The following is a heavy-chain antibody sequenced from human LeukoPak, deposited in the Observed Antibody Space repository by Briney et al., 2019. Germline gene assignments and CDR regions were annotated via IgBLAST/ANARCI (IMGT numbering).Heavy chain of an antibody. V-gene: IGHV4-31*03. CDR2: IYYSGST. CDR1: GGSISSGGYY. D-gene: IGHD3-22*01. CDR3: ARQHPRSYYYDSSGTHLDY. J-gene: IGHJ4*02. Sequence: PSETLSLTCTVSGGSISSGGYYWSWIRQHPGKGLEWIGCIYYSGSTYYNPSLKSRVTISVDTSKNQFSLKLSSVTAADTAVYYCARQHPRSYYYDSSGTHLDYWGQGTLVTVSS.